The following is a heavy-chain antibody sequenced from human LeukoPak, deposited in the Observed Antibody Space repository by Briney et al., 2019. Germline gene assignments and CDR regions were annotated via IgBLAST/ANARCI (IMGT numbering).Heavy chain of an antibody. D-gene: IGHD2-8*02. CDR1: GFTFSRCD. CDR3: ARAAAETGAFRDNWFDP. Sequence: GGSLRLSCVGSGFTFSRCDVHWVRQAPGKGLEWVAVISDDGKKKIYADSVKGRFTISRDNSKNTLYLQMDSLRAEDTALYYCARAAAETGAFRDNWFDPWGQGTLVTVSS. CDR2: ISDDGKKK. V-gene: IGHV3-30*04. J-gene: IGHJ5*02.